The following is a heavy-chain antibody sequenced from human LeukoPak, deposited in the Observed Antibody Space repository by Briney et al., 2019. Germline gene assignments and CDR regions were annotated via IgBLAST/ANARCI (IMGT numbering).Heavy chain of an antibody. Sequence: SETLSLTCAVYGGSFSGYYWSWIRQPPGKGLEWIGEINHSGSTNYNPSLKSRVTISVDTSKNQFSLKLSSVTAADTAVYYCARFPYSGYDYWYFDLWGRGTLVTVSS. V-gene: IGHV4-34*01. CDR3: ARFPYSGYDYWYFDL. J-gene: IGHJ2*01. D-gene: IGHD5-12*01. CDR1: GGSFSGYY. CDR2: INHSGST.